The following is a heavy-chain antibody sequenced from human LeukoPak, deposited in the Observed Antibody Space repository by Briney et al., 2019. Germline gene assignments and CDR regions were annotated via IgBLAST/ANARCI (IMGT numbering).Heavy chain of an antibody. CDR3: ARAQYFDY. Sequence: GRSLRLSCEASGFTCSSYAMHWVRQAPGKRIEWVAVISYDGSNKYYADSVKGRFTISRDNSKNTLYLQMNSLRAEDTAVYYCARAQYFDYWGQGTLVTVSS. CDR2: ISYDGSNK. CDR1: GFTCSSYA. V-gene: IGHV3-30*01. J-gene: IGHJ4*02.